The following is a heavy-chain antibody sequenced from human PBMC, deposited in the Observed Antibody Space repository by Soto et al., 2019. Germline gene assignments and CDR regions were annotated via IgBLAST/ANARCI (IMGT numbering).Heavy chain of an antibody. CDR1: GGTFSSYA. CDR3: ARDVLSVVEMATMDYYYYGMDV. V-gene: IGHV1-69*06. J-gene: IGHJ6*02. CDR2: IIPIFGTA. Sequence: QVQLVQSGAEVKKPGSSVKVSCKASGGTFSSYAISWVRQAPGQGLEWMGGIIPIFGTANYAQKFQGRVTITADKSTSTAYMELSSLRSEDTAVYYCARDVLSVVEMATMDYYYYGMDVWGQGTTVTVSS. D-gene: IGHD5-12*01.